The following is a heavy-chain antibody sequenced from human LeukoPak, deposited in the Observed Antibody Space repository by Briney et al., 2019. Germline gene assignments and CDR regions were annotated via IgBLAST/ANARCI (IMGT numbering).Heavy chain of an antibody. CDR1: GFTFSSYG. Sequence: GGSLRLSCAASGFTFSSYGMHWVRQASGKGLEWVAVISFDGTNKYLADSVKGRFTISRDNSKNTLYLQMNSLRSEDTAVYYCAKDNDFARYGYYYGSGSLDYWGQGTLVTVSS. J-gene: IGHJ4*02. CDR2: ISFDGTNK. V-gene: IGHV3-30*18. CDR3: AKDNDFARYGYYYGSGSLDY. D-gene: IGHD3-10*01.